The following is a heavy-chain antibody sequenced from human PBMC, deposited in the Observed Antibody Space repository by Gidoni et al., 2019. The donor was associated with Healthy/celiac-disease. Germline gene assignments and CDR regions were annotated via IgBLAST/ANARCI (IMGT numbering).Heavy chain of an antibody. CDR1: GFTFRSYA. D-gene: IGHD3-9*01. Sequence: QVQLVESGGGVVQPGRSLRLSCAASGFTFRSYAMHWVRQAPGKGLEWVAVISYDGSNKYYADSVKGRFTISRDNSKNTLYLQMNSLRAEDTAVYYCARDRYDILTGYYYYYGMDVWGQGTTVTVSS. CDR2: ISYDGSNK. J-gene: IGHJ6*02. CDR3: ARDRYDILTGYYYYYGMDV. V-gene: IGHV3-30-3*01.